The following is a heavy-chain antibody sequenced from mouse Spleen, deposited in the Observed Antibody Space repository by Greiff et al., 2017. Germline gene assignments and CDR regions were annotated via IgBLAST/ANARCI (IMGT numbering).Heavy chain of an antibody. CDR3: ARDYYGSSYWYFDV. CDR2: ISSGSSTI. J-gene: IGHJ1*01. Sequence: EVQLVESGGGLVKPGGSLKLSCAASGFTFSDYGMHWVRQAPEQGLEWVAYISSGSSTIYYADTVKGRFTISRDNAKNTLFLQMTSLRSEDTAMYYCARDYYGSSYWYFDVWGAGTTVTVSS. D-gene: IGHD1-1*01. CDR1: GFTFSDYG. V-gene: IGHV5-17*01.